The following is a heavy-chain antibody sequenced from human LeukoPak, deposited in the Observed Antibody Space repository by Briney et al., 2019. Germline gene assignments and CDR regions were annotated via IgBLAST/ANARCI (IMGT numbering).Heavy chain of an antibody. D-gene: IGHD3-10*01. CDR3: ARHVTQDYYGSGSYYARRAYFDY. Sequence: QPGGSLRLSCAASGFTFSSYSMNWVRQAPGKGLEWVSHITSSSSTMYYADSVKGRFTISRDNAKNSLYLQMNSLRAEDTAVYYCARHVTQDYYGSGSYYARRAYFDYWGQGTLVTVSS. J-gene: IGHJ4*02. CDR2: ITSSSSTM. V-gene: IGHV3-48*01. CDR1: GFTFSSYS.